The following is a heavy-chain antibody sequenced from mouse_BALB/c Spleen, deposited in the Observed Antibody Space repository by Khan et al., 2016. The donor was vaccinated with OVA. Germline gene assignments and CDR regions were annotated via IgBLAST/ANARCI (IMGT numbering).Heavy chain of an antibody. CDR2: IFPGSGTP. J-gene: IGHJ3*01. CDR1: GYTFTDYI. Sequence: QVQLKQSVPELVNPGASLKVSCKAPGYTFTDYIIGWVKQSTRQGLEWIGDIFPGSGTPYYNEKFKDKATLTADKSSNTAYMQLSSLTSEDSAVSFCARGGYSVFAYWGPGTLVTVSA. CDR3: ARGGYSVFAY. V-gene: IGHV1-77*01. D-gene: IGHD1-1*01.